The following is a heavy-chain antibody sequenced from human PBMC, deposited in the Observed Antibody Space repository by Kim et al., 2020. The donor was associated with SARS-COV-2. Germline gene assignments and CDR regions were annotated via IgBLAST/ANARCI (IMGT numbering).Heavy chain of an antibody. CDR3: AREDPYGSQNMDV. Sequence: YADSVKGRFTISRDNAKNSLYLQMNSLRAEDTAVYYCAREDPYGSQNMDVWGKGTTVTVSS. V-gene: IGHV3-21*01. D-gene: IGHD3-10*01. J-gene: IGHJ6*03.